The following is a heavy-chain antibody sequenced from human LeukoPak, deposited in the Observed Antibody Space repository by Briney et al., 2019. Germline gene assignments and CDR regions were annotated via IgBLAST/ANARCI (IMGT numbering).Heavy chain of an antibody. CDR1: GGSISSSSYY. CDR3: ARHFWDSSSWNTHPHFDY. V-gene: IGHV4-39*01. J-gene: IGHJ4*02. Sequence: SETLSLICTVSGGSISSSSYYWGWIRQPPGKGLEWIGSIYYSGSTYYNPSLKSRVTISVDTSKNQFSLKLSSVTAADTAVYYCARHFWDSSSWNTHPHFDYWGQGTLVTVSS. D-gene: IGHD6-13*01. CDR2: IYYSGST.